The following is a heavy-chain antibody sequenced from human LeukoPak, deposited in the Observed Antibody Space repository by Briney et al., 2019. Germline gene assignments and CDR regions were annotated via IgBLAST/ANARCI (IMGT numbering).Heavy chain of an antibody. V-gene: IGHV3-53*01. CDR2: IYSDGST. Sequence: GGSLRLSCAASGFTVSSNYMSWVRQAPGKGLEWVSVIYSDGSTYYADSVKGRFTISRDNSKNTLYFQMNRLRAEDTAVYYCAMTTGAGTFDYWGQGTLVTVSS. J-gene: IGHJ4*02. CDR3: AMTTGAGTFDY. D-gene: IGHD6-19*01. CDR1: GFTVSSNY.